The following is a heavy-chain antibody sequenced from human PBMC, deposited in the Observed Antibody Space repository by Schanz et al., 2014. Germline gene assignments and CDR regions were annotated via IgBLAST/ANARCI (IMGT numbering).Heavy chain of an antibody. V-gene: IGHV3-30*09. CDR2: ITYDGSNK. D-gene: IGHD1-26*01. CDR3: AGDWASGRYYSDY. J-gene: IGHJ4*02. Sequence: VQLLESGGGLVQPGGSLRLSCAVSGFTFSNFAIHWVRQAPGKGLEWVAAITYDGSNKYYAESVKGRFAISRDNSKDTLYLQMNSLRTEDTAVYYCAGDWASGRYYSDYWGQGTLVTVSS. CDR1: GFTFSNFA.